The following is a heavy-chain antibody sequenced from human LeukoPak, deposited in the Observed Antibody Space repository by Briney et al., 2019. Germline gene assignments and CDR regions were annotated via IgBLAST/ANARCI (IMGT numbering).Heavy chain of an antibody. CDR3: ARRAKSTWFHDY. D-gene: IGHD5-12*01. V-gene: IGHV3-53*04. CDR2: IYPGGNT. J-gene: IGHJ4*02. CDR1: GFTVSRNY. Sequence: GGSLRLSCTASGFTVSRNYMSWVRQAPGKGLEWVSMIYPGGNTYYRGAVKGRFTISRHSSKNILYLQMNSVRPEDTAVYYCARRAKSTWFHDYWGQGTLVTVSS.